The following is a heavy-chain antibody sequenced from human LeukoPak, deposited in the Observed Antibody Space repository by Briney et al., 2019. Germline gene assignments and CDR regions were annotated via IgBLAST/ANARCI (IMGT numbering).Heavy chain of an antibody. CDR2: IYYSGST. D-gene: IGHD4-17*01. J-gene: IGHJ4*02. Sequence: PSETLSLTCTVSGGSISSYYWSWIRQPPGKGLEWIGYIYYSGSTNYNPSLKSRVTISVDTSKNQFSLKLSSETAADTAVYYCARSYGDDFDYWGQGTLVTVSS. CDR3: ARSYGDDFDY. V-gene: IGHV4-59*01. CDR1: GGSISSYY.